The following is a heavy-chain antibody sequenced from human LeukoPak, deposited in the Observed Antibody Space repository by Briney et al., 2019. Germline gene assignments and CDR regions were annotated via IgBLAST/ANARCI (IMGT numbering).Heavy chain of an antibody. Sequence: EASVKVSCKVSGNSLRDTSIHWVRQAPGQWLEWMGGFEPEDGEPIFAQTFQGRLSMTEDTSTDTAHMELSSLTVEDTAVYYCATADKWEPLDYWGQGTLVTVSS. J-gene: IGHJ4*02. CDR1: GNSLRDTS. V-gene: IGHV1-24*01. D-gene: IGHD1-26*01. CDR2: FEPEDGEP. CDR3: ATADKWEPLDY.